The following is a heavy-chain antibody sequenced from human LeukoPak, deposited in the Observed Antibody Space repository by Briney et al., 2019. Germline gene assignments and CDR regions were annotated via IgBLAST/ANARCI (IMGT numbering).Heavy chain of an antibody. D-gene: IGHD1-1*01. J-gene: IGHJ4*02. Sequence: SVKVSCKASGGTFRSYAISWVRQAPGQGLEWMGRIIPIFGTANYAQKFQGRVTITTDESTSTAYMELSSLRSEDTAVYYCATFPPPYAGTTRDPRFDYWGQGTLVTVSS. CDR2: IIPIFGTA. CDR1: GGTFRSYA. CDR3: ATFPPPYAGTTRDPRFDY. V-gene: IGHV1-69*05.